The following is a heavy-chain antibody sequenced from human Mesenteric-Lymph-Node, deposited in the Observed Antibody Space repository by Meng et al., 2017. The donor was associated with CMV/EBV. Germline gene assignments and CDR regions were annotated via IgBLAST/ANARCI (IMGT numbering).Heavy chain of an antibody. CDR3: ARPVGATGYFQH. CDR2: INPSGGST. V-gene: IGHV1-46*01. CDR1: GYTFTSYY. J-gene: IGHJ1*01. D-gene: IGHD1-26*01. Sequence: ASVKVSCKASGYTFTSYYMHWVRKAPGQGLEWMGIINPSGGSTSYAQKFQGRVTMTRDTSTSTVYMELSSLRSEDTAVYYCARPVGATGYFQHWGQGTLVTVSS.